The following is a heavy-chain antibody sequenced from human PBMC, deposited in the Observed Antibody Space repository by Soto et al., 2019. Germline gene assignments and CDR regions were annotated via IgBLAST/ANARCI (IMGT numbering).Heavy chain of an antibody. J-gene: IGHJ5*02. CDR2: ISGSGGST. Sequence: EVQLLESGGGLVQPGGSLRLSCAASGFTFSSYAMSWVRQAPGKGLEWVSAISGSGGSTYYADSVKGRFTISRDNSKNTLYLQMNSLRAEDTAVYYCAIDVRSSGWSPPLWFDPWGQGTLVTVSS. CDR3: AIDVRSSGWSPPLWFDP. V-gene: IGHV3-23*01. CDR1: GFTFSSYA. D-gene: IGHD6-19*01.